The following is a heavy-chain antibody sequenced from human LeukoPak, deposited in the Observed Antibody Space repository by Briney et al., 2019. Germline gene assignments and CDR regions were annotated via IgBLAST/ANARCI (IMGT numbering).Heavy chain of an antibody. CDR3: TSGGMVSGDY. J-gene: IGHJ4*01. CDR2: IYYSGST. V-gene: IGHV4-59*01. Sequence: PSETLSLTCTVSGGSINSYYWSWIQQPPGKELEWIGYIYYSGSTNYNPSLKSRVTISRDTSKNQFSLKLRSVTAADTAVYYCTSGGMVSGDYWGHGTLVTVSS. D-gene: IGHD2-8*01. CDR1: GGSINSYY.